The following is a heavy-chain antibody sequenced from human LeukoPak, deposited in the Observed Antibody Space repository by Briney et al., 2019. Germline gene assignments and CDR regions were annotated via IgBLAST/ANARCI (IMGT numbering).Heavy chain of an antibody. Sequence: GSLRLSCAASGFTFSSYSMNWVRQAPGNGLEWVSSISSSSSYIYYADSVKGRFTISRDNAKNSLYLQMNSLRAQDTAVYYCARDSLSSGIAAAGTPNWFDPWGQGTLVTVSS. V-gene: IGHV3-21*01. CDR2: ISSSSSYI. J-gene: IGHJ5*02. D-gene: IGHD6-13*01. CDR1: GFTFSSYS. CDR3: ARDSLSSGIAAAGTPNWFDP.